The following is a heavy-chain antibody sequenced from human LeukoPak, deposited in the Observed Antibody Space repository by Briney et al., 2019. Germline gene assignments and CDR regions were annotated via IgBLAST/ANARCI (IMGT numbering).Heavy chain of an antibody. CDR3: ARGAYDYVWGSYRYYYFDY. CDR2: INHSGST. D-gene: IGHD3-16*02. Sequence: SETLSLTCAVYGGSFSGYYWSWIRQPPGQGLEWIGEINHSGSTNYNPSLKSRVTISVDTSKNQFSLKLSSVTAADTAVYYCARGAYDYVWGSYRYYYFDYWGQGTLVTVSS. V-gene: IGHV4-34*01. CDR1: GGSFSGYY. J-gene: IGHJ4*02.